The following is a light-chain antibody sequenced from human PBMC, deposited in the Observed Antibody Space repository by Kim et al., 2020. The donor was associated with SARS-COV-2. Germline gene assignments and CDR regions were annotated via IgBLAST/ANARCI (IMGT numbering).Light chain of an antibody. Sequence: PPGERTTLSCRASQTVTSNYLVWYQQKPGQAPNLLIYGASIRATGIPDRFSGSGSGTDFTLTITRLEPEDFAVYYCQQFSTSSSTFGQGTRLGIK. CDR3: QQFSTSSST. CDR2: GAS. J-gene: IGKJ5*01. CDR1: QTVTSNY. V-gene: IGKV3-20*01.